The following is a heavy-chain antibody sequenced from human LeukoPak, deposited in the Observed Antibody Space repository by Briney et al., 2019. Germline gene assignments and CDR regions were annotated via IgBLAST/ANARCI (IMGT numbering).Heavy chain of an antibody. CDR1: GYSISSGYY. Sequence: SETLSLTCTVSGYSISSGYYWGWLRQPPGKGLEWIDSIYHSGSTYYNPSLKSRVTISVDTSKNQFSLKLSSVTAADTAVYYCARVKQEYSSSGSFDYWGQGTLVTVSS. CDR2: IYHSGST. V-gene: IGHV4-38-2*02. J-gene: IGHJ4*02. D-gene: IGHD6-6*01. CDR3: ARVKQEYSSSGSFDY.